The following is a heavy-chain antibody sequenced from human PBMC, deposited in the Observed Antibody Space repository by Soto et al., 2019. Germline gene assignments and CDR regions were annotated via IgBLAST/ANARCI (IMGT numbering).Heavy chain of an antibody. CDR2: IIPIFGTA. Sequence: GASVKVSCKASGGTFSSYAISWVRQAPGQGLEWMGRIIPIFGTANYAQKFQGRVTITADESTSTAYMELRSLRSDDTAVYYCARLSLRYCSGGSCYSGWFDPWGQGTLVTVSS. CDR1: GGTFSSYA. D-gene: IGHD2-15*01. CDR3: ARLSLRYCSGGSCYSGWFDP. V-gene: IGHV1-69*13. J-gene: IGHJ5*02.